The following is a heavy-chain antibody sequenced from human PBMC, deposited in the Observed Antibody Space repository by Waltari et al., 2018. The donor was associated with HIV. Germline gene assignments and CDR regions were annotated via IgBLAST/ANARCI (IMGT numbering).Heavy chain of an antibody. D-gene: IGHD3-22*01. J-gene: IGHJ4*02. CDR3: ARGTYYYDSSGYYDNLPFDY. Sequence: EVQLVESGGGLVKPGGSLRLSCAASGFTFSTYSMHWVRQAPRKGRECVSSISSSSTYIYYADSVKGRFTISRDNAKNSLYLQMNSLRAEDTAVYFCARGTYYYDSSGYYDNLPFDYWGQGTLVTVSS. CDR2: ISSSSTYI. V-gene: IGHV3-21*01. CDR1: GFTFSTYS.